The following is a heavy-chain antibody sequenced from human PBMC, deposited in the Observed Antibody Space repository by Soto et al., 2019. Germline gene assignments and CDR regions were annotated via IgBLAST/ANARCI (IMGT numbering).Heavy chain of an antibody. CDR3: ASWATRDIVVVPAAIGVVYDYYYMDV. D-gene: IGHD2-2*01. CDR2: ISSSSSYI. CDR1: GFTFSSYS. Sequence: GGSLRLSCAASGFTFSSYSMNWVRQAPGKGLEWVTSISSSSSYIYYADSVKGRFTISRDNAKNSLYLQMNSLRAEDTAVYYCASWATRDIVVVPAAIGVVYDYYYMDVWGKGTTVTVSS. J-gene: IGHJ6*03. V-gene: IGHV3-21*01.